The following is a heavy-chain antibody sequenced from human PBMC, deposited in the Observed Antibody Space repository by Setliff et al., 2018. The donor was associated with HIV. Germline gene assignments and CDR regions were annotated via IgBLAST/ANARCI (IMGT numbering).Heavy chain of an antibody. CDR2: INWNGGST. CDR3: AGTDSSGYYYGGVY. Sequence: GGSLRLSCAASGFTFDDYDMSWVRQAPGKGLEWVSGINWNGGSTGYADSVKGRFTISRDNAKNSLYLQKNSLRAEDTALYYCAGTDSSGYYYGGVYWGQGTLVTVSS. CDR1: GFTFDDYD. J-gene: IGHJ4*02. V-gene: IGHV3-20*04. D-gene: IGHD3-22*01.